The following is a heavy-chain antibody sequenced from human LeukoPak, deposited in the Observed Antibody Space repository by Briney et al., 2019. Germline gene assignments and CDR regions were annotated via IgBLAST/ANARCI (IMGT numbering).Heavy chain of an antibody. CDR3: AKPFSSSWYWFDP. CDR2: ISGSGDSM. Sequence: TGGSLRLSRAASGFTFSSYAMSWVRQAPGKGLEWVSAISGSGDSMYYADSVKGRFTISRDNSKNTLYLQMNSLRAEDTAVYYCAKPFSSSWYWFDPWGQGTLVTVSS. V-gene: IGHV3-23*01. J-gene: IGHJ5*02. CDR1: GFTFSSYA. D-gene: IGHD6-13*01.